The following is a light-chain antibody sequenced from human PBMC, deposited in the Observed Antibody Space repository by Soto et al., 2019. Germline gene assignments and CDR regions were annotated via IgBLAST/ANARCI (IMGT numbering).Light chain of an antibody. J-gene: IGKJ5*01. V-gene: IGKV3D-15*01. CDR1: HTVSSH. Sequence: MTQSPATLSVSPGEGATLSCRASHTVSSHLAWYQQKNGQAPRLLIYHASIRATGIPARFSGSGSGTAVILTISSLQSDDFAVYYGHQYHTWPPSTTFGQGKRLEIK. CDR3: HQYHTWPPSTT. CDR2: HAS.